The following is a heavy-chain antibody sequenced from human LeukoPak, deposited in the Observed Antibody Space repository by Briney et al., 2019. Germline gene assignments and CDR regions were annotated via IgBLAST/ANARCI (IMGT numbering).Heavy chain of an antibody. D-gene: IGHD3-10*01. CDR3: AKDYYGSGLNYLYRAFDI. V-gene: IGHV3-9*01. J-gene: IGHJ3*02. CDR2: ISWNSGSI. Sequence: GGSLRLSCAASGFTFDDYAMHWVRQAPGKGLEWVSGISWNSGSIGYADSVKGRFTISRDNAKNSLYLQMNSLRAEDTALYYCAKDYYGSGLNYLYRAFDIWGQGTMVTVSS. CDR1: GFTFDDYA.